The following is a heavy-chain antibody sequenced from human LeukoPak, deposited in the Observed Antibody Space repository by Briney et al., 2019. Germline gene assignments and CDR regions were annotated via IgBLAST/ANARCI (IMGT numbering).Heavy chain of an antibody. CDR1: GGSISSNSYY. V-gene: IGHV4-39*01. CDR2: IYYSGTT. CDR3: ASPDPRKDH. Sequence: SETLSLTCTVSGGSISSNSYYWGWIRQPPGKGLEWIGSIYYSGTTHYNSSLKSRVTMSVDTSKNQFSLKLSSVTAADTAVYYCASPDPRKDHWGRGTLVTVSS. J-gene: IGHJ4*02.